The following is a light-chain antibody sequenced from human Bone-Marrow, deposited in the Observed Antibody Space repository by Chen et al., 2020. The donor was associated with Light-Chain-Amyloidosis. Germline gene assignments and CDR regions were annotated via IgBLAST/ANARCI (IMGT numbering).Light chain of an antibody. CDR1: DLPTKY. Sequence: SYELTQPPSVSVSPGQTARITCSGDDLPTKYAYWYQQNPGQAPVLVIHRDTERPSWISERFSGSSSGTTATLTISGVQAEDEADYHCQSADSSGTYEGIFGGGTKLTVL. CDR3: QSADSSGTYEGI. CDR2: RDT. J-gene: IGLJ2*01. V-gene: IGLV3-25*03.